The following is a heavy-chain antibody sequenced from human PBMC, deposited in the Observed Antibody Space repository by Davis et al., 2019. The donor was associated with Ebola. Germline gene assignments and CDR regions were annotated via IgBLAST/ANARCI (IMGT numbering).Heavy chain of an antibody. CDR1: RDSISPYY. CDR3: ARGRARVDY. J-gene: IGHJ4*02. D-gene: IGHD5-12*01. V-gene: IGHV4-59*01. Sequence: SETLSLTCTVSRDSISPYYWSWLRQSPGKGLEWIGYVYHAGNTHYNPSLESRVTISADTSRNQISLRLNSVTAADSAIYYCARGRARVDYWGQGTLVTVSS. CDR2: VYHAGNT.